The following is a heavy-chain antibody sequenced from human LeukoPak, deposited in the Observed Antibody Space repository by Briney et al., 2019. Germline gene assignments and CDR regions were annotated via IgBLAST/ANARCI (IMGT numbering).Heavy chain of an antibody. Sequence: PSETLSLTCAVYGGSFSGYYWSWIRQPPGKGLEWIGEINHSGSTNYNPSLKSRVTISVDTSKNQFSLKLSSVTAADTAVYYCASPGAYYYDSSGYSEDAFDIWGQGTMVTVSS. V-gene: IGHV4-34*01. J-gene: IGHJ3*02. CDR3: ASPGAYYYDSSGYSEDAFDI. D-gene: IGHD3-22*01. CDR2: INHSGST. CDR1: GGSFSGYY.